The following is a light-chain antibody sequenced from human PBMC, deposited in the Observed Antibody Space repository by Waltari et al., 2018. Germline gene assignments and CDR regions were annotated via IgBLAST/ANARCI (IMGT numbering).Light chain of an antibody. CDR3: CSYTGSSTSYG. CDR1: STDLASYNL. V-gene: IGLV2-23*01. J-gene: IGLJ1*01. CDR2: EAT. Sequence: QSALSQPASVSGSPGQSLTITCTGASTDLASYNLVAGYQHHPNRAPKLIIYEATKRPSGISHRFSGAKSGATASLRISGLQADDEADYYCCSYTGSSTSYGCGGGTKVTVL.